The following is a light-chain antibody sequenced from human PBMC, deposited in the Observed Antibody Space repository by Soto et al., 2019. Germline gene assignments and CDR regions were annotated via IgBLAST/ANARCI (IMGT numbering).Light chain of an antibody. CDR3: KQYDSSPFT. CDR2: GAS. Sequence: EIVLTQSPGTLSLSPGERATLSCRASQSVSSSYLAWYQQKPGQAPRLLIYGASSRATGIPDRFSGSGSGTAFNPKISSLEPEDFAVYSCKQYDSSPFTCGPVTKVDIK. CDR1: QSVSSSY. V-gene: IGKV3-20*01. J-gene: IGKJ3*01.